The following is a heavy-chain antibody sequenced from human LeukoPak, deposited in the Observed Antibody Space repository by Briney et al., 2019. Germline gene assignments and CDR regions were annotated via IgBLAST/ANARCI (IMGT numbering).Heavy chain of an antibody. CDR1: GYTFTSYG. CDR3: ASLDGVGGTNY. V-gene: IGHV1-18*01. Sequence: ASVKVSCKASGYTFTSYGNWVRQAPGQGLQWMGWISAYNGNTNYAQRLQGRVTMTTDTSTSTAYMELRSLRSDATAVYYCASLDGVGGTNYWGQGTLVTVSS. CDR2: ISAYNGNT. D-gene: IGHD1-1*01. J-gene: IGHJ4*02.